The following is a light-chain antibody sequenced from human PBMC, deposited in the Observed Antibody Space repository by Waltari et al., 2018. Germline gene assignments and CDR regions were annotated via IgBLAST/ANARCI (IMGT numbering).Light chain of an antibody. CDR3: QQRSNWPPRIT. V-gene: IGKV3-11*01. CDR1: QSVSSY. Sequence: EIVLTQSPATLSLSPGERATLPCRASQSVSSYLAWYQQKPGQAPRPLIYDASNRATGIPARFSGSGSGTDFTLTISSLEPEDFAVYYCQQRSNWPPRITFGQGTRLEIK. J-gene: IGKJ5*01. CDR2: DAS.